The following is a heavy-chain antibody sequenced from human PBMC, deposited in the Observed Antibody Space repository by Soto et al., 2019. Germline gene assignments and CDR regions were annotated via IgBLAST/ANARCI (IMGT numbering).Heavy chain of an antibody. CDR1: GFTFSVNY. CDR2: ISGGSDYS. Sequence: QVQLVESGGGLVKPGGTLTLSCEVSGFTFSVNYMTWIRQAPGKGLEWVSYISGGSDYSHYADSVKGRFTVSSDNAKNSLLLQMTSLRVEDTAVYYCARFKSNSGSRFYFDYWGQGALLTVSS. J-gene: IGHJ4*02. D-gene: IGHD3-10*01. V-gene: IGHV3-11*05. CDR3: ARFKSNSGSRFYFDY.